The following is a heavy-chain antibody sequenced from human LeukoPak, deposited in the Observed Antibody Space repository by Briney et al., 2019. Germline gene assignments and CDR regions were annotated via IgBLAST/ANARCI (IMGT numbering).Heavy chain of an antibody. CDR3: ASSRYGDYWFDP. J-gene: IGHJ5*02. CDR1: GYTFTGYY. V-gene: IGHV1-2*02. D-gene: IGHD4-17*01. CDR2: INPNSGGT. Sequence: ASVKVSCKASGYTFTGYYMHWVRQAPGQGLEWMGWINPNSGGTNYAQTFQGRVTMTRDTSISTAYMELSRLRSDDTAVYYCASSRYGDYWFDPWGQGTLVTVSS.